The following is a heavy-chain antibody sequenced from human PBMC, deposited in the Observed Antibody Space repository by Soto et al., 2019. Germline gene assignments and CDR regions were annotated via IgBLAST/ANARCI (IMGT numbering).Heavy chain of an antibody. J-gene: IGHJ4*02. V-gene: IGHV4-39*01. CDR2: IYYSGST. CDR3: AGSYYYDSSGYYF. Sequence: QLLESGPGLVKPSETLSLTCTVSGGSISSSSYYWGWIRQPPGKGLEWIGSIYYSGSTYYNPSLKSRVTISVDTSKNQFSLKLSSVTAADTAVYYCAGSYYYDSSGYYFWGQGTLVTVSS. CDR1: GGSISSSSYY. D-gene: IGHD3-22*01.